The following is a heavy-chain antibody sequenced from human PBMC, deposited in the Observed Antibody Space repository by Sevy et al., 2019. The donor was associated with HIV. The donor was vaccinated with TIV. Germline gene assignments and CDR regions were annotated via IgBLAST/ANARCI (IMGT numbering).Heavy chain of an antibody. V-gene: IGHV3-30*04. Sequence: GGSLRLTCTAYGFTFSNYAVQWVRQAPGKGLEWVAIISHDEIHKDFADSVRGRFSISRDTSKNTIYLQMNSLRPEDTAVYYCARDLPHLLPWELSRGSDFWGQGTLVTVSS. D-gene: IGHD3-16*01. CDR3: ARDLPHLLPWELSRGSDF. CDR2: ISHDEIHK. J-gene: IGHJ4*02. CDR1: GFTFSNYA.